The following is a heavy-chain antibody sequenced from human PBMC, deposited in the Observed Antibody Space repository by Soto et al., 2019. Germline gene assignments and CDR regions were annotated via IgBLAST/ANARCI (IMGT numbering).Heavy chain of an antibody. CDR3: ARDNYGSGSLYGMDV. CDR1: GFTVSSNY. D-gene: IGHD3-10*01. V-gene: IGHV3-53*01. CDR2: IYSGGST. Sequence: EVQLVESGGGLIQPGGSLRLSCAASGFTVSSNYMSWVRQAPGKGLAWVSVIYSGGSTYYADSVTGRFTISRHNSKNGPYLQMNSLRAEDTAVDYCARDNYGSGSLYGMDVWGQGTTVSVSS. J-gene: IGHJ6*02.